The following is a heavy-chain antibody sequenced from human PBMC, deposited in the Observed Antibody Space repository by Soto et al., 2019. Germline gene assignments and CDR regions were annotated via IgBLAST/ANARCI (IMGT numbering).Heavy chain of an antibody. CDR2: ISYDGSNK. CDR3: VNERGDSVSDY. V-gene: IGHV3-33*05. J-gene: IGHJ4*02. CDR1: HG. Sequence: HGMHRISKAPGKGLEWVAVISYDGSNKYYADSVKGRFTISRDNSKNTVYLQMNSLRAEDTAVYYCVNERGDSVSDYCGQGTLGSVSS. D-gene: IGHD2-21*01.